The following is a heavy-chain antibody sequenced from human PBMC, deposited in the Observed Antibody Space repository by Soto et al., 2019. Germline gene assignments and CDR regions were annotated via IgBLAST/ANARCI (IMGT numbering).Heavy chain of an antibody. Sequence: QVQLRESGPGLVKPSETLPLTCTVSGGSISTYYWSWIRQPPGKGLEWIGYIYYGGSADYNPSLKSRVTISVDTSKKQFSLKLSSVTAADTAVYYCARGGHCANGVCSALDYWGQGTLVTVSS. J-gene: IGHJ4*02. V-gene: IGHV4-59*08. CDR1: GGSISTYY. CDR2: IYYGGSA. CDR3: ARGGHCANGVCSALDY. D-gene: IGHD2-8*01.